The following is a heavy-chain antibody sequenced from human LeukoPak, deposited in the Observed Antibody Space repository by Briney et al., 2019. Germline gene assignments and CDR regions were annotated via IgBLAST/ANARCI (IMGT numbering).Heavy chain of an antibody. V-gene: IGHV3-48*04. CDR2: ISSSSGTI. CDR3: ARDDYTQSRYRYNWNYEGVDY. J-gene: IGHJ4*02. CDR1: GFTFSSYS. Sequence: PGGSLRLSCAASGFTFSSYSMNWVRQAPGKGLEWVSYISSSSGTIYYADSVKGRFTISRDNAKNSVYLQMNRLRAEDTAVYYCARDDYTQSRYRYNWNYEGVDYWGQGTLVTVSS. D-gene: IGHD1-7*01.